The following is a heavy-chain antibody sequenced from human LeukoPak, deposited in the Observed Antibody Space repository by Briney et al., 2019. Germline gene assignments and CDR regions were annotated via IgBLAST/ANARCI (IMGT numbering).Heavy chain of an antibody. Sequence: GGSLRLSCAASGFTFSRYSMTWVRQAPGKGLEWISFISSSRSTTYYADSVKGRCTISRDNGKNSMYLQMNSLRAEDTAVYYCARDLEDYMDVWGKGTTVTVSS. CDR3: ARDLEDYMDV. V-gene: IGHV3-48*01. J-gene: IGHJ6*03. CDR1: GFTFSRYS. CDR2: ISSSRSTT.